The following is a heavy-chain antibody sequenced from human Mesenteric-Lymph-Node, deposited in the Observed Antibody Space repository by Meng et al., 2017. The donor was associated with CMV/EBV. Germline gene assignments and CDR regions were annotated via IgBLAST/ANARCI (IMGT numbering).Heavy chain of an antibody. CDR1: GGSFSGYY. D-gene: IGHD1-26*01. V-gene: IGHV4-34*01. CDR3: ARSQPTTYRGSFDY. CDR2: INHSGST. J-gene: IGHJ4*02. Sequence: SQTRSLTGAVYGGSFSGYYWSWIRQPPGKGLEWIGEINHSGSTNYNPSLKSRVTISVDTSKNQFSLKLSSVTAADTAVYYCARSQPTTYRGSFDYWGQGTLVTVSS.